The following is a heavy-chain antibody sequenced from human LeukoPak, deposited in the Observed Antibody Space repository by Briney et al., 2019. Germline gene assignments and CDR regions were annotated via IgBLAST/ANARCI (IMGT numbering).Heavy chain of an antibody. CDR2: IYTSGSP. CDR3: ARLTSSWYQDWYFDL. V-gene: IGHV4-4*07. Sequence: SETLSLTCTVSGGSISSYYWSWIRQPAGKGLEWIGRIYTSGSPNYNPSLKSRVTMSVDTSKNQFSLKLSSVTAADTAVYYCARLTSSWYQDWYFDLWGRGTLVTVSS. D-gene: IGHD6-13*01. CDR1: GGSISSYY. J-gene: IGHJ2*01.